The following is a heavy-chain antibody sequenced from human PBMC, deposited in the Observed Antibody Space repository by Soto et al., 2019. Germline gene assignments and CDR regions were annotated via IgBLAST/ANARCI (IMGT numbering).Heavy chain of an antibody. CDR3: ARDLHIVVVVAATGGWFDP. J-gene: IGHJ5*02. CDR1: GFTFSSYS. Sequence: EVQLVESGGGLVQPGGSLRLSCAASGFTFSSYSMNWVRQAPGKGLEWVSYLSSSSSTIYYADSVKGRFTISRDNAKNSLYLQMNSLRAEDTAVYYCARDLHIVVVVAATGGWFDPWGQGTLVTVSS. D-gene: IGHD2-15*01. V-gene: IGHV3-48*01. CDR2: LSSSSSTI.